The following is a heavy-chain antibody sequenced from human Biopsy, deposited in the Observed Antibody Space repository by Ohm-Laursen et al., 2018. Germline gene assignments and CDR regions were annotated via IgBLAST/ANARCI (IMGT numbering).Heavy chain of an antibody. D-gene: IGHD1-26*01. CDR2: IIPIPNVA. J-gene: IGHJ5*02. Sequence: ASVKVSCKASGDSFTSYAIGWVRQAPGQGLEWMGGIIPIPNVATYAQKFQGGLTITADESTSTAYMELNSLTSDDTAVYFCARGEGSSWFDPWGHGTLVTVSS. V-gene: IGHV1-69*10. CDR1: GDSFTSYA. CDR3: ARGEGSSWFDP.